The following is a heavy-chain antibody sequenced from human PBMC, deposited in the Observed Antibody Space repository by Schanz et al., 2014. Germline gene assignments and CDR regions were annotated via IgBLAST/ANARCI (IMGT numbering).Heavy chain of an antibody. V-gene: IGHV1-8*01. J-gene: IGHJ4*02. D-gene: IGHD3-16*01. CDR1: GYTFTSYD. CDR3: TKGRTFGR. CDR2: MSSKTGNT. Sequence: QVQLVQSGAEVKKPGASVKVSCKASGYTFTSYDINWVRQATGQGLEWMGWMSSKTGNTGYAQRCQGRVTRTRNTSITTAYLEMSSLRAGDTSVYYCTKGRTFGRWGQGTLVTVSS.